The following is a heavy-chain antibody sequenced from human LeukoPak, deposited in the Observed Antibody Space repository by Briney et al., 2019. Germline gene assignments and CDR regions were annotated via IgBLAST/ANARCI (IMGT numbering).Heavy chain of an antibody. Sequence: SETLSLTCAVYGGSFSGYYWSWIRQSPGKGLEWIGEMHYSGGTSYNPSLKSRVTISVDTSKNQFSLKLSSVTAADTAVYYCARVSSSWYPSWFDPWGQGTLVTVSS. CDR2: MHYSGGT. D-gene: IGHD6-13*01. CDR1: GGSFSGYY. J-gene: IGHJ5*02. V-gene: IGHV4-34*09. CDR3: ARVSSSWYPSWFDP.